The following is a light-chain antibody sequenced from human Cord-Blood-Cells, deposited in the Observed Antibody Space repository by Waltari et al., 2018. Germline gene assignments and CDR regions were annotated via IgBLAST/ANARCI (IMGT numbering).Light chain of an antibody. V-gene: IGLV2-11*01. CDR3: CSYAGSYTFVV. CDR2: DVS. J-gene: IGLJ2*01. Sequence: QSALTQPRSVSGSPGQSVTISCTGTSSAVGGYNYVAWYQQHPGKAPKLLIYDVSKRPSGVPDRVSGSKSGNTASLTISGLQAEDEADYYCCSYAGSYTFVVFGGGTKLTVL. CDR1: SSAVGGYNY.